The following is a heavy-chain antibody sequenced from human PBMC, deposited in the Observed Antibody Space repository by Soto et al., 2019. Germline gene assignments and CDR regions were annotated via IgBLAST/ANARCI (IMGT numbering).Heavy chain of an antibody. V-gene: IGHV4-59*01. CDR1: GGSISSYY. D-gene: IGHD5-12*01. J-gene: IGHJ4*02. CDR2: IYYSGST. Sequence: SETLSLTCTVSGGSISSYYWSWIRQPPGKGLEWIGYIYYSGSTNYNPSLKSRVTISVDTSKNQFSLKLSSVTAADTAVYYCASSGGYDLFDYWGQGSLVTVSS. CDR3: ASSGGYDLFDY.